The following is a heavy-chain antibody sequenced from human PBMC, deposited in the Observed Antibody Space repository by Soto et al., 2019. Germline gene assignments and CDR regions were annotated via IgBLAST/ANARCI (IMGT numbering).Heavy chain of an antibody. Sequence: GGSLRLSCAASGFTFSSYSMNWVRQAPGKGLEWVSSISSSSSYIYYADSVKGRFTISRDNAKNSLYLQMNSLRAEDTAVYYCARVSVGVSSYYYYMDVWGKGTTVTVSS. CDR1: GFTFSSYS. J-gene: IGHJ6*03. CDR3: ARVSVGVSSYYYYMDV. V-gene: IGHV3-21*01. D-gene: IGHD3-10*01. CDR2: ISSSSSYI.